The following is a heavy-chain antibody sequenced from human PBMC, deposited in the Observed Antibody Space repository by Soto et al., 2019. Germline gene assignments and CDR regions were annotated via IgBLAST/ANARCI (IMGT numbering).Heavy chain of an antibody. CDR3: ARIERLVAKSPRGYYYYYGMDV. CDR2: ISSSSSYI. D-gene: IGHD5-12*01. V-gene: IGHV3-21*01. J-gene: IGHJ6*02. CDR1: GFTFSSYS. Sequence: EVQLVESGGGLVKPGGSLRLSCAASGFTFSSYSMNWVRQAPGKGLEWVSSISSSSSYIYYADSVKGRFTISRDNAKNSLYLQMNSLRAEDTAVYYCARIERLVAKSPRGYYYYYGMDVWGQGTTVTVSS.